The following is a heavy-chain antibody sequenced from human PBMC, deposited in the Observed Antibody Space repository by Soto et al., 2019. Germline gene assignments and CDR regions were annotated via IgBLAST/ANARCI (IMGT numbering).Heavy chain of an antibody. D-gene: IGHD4-4*01. CDR1: GFTFSSYS. CDR2: ISSSSSYK. Sequence: EVQLVESGGGLVKPGGFLRLSCAASGFTFSSYSMNWVRQAPGKGLEWVSSISSSSSYKYYADSVKGRFTISRNNAKNTLYLQMNSLRGEDTAVYYCARSLTTVTTYYYYGMDVWGQGTTVTVSS. J-gene: IGHJ6*02. V-gene: IGHV3-21*01. CDR3: ARSLTTVTTYYYYGMDV.